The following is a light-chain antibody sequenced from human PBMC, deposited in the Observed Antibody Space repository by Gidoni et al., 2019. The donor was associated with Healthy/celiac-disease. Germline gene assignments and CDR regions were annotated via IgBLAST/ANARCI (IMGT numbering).Light chain of an antibody. CDR1: QGISSY. CDR3: QQLNSYLSFT. Sequence: DIQLTQSPSFLSASVGDRVTITCRASQGISSYLAWYQQKPGKAPKLLIYAASTLQSGVPSRFSGSGSGTEFTLTISSLQPEDFATYYCQQLNSYLSFTFGPGTKVEIK. J-gene: IGKJ3*01. V-gene: IGKV1-9*01. CDR2: AAS.